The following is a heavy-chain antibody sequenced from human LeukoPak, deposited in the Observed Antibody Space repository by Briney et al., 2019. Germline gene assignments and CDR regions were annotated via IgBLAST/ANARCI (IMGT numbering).Heavy chain of an antibody. D-gene: IGHD6-19*01. Sequence: GGSLRLSCAASGFTFSSYWMHWVRQAPGKGLVWVSRINSDGSSTSYADSVKGRFTISRDNAKNTLYLQMNSLRAEDTAVYYCAREASIAVAPDYWGQGTLVTVSS. J-gene: IGHJ4*02. CDR1: GFTFSSYW. CDR2: INSDGSST. V-gene: IGHV3-74*01. CDR3: AREASIAVAPDY.